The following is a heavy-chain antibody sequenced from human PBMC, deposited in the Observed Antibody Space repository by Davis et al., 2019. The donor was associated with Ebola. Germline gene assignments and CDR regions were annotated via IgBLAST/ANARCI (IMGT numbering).Heavy chain of an antibody. J-gene: IGHJ4*02. Sequence: MPSETLSLTCTVSGGSIISSSSYWGWIRQPPRKGLEWIGSIYYSGITYYNPSLKSRVTISVDTSKNQFSLKLSSVTAADTAIYYCARGALIAAAGTGKAFDYWGQGTLATVSS. V-gene: IGHV4-39*01. CDR1: GGSIISSSSY. CDR2: IYYSGIT. CDR3: ARGALIAAAGTGKAFDY. D-gene: IGHD6-13*01.